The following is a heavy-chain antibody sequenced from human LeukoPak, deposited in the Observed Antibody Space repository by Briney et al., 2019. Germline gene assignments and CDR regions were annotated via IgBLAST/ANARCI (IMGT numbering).Heavy chain of an antibody. Sequence: SETLSLTCTVSGGSISSYYWSWIRQPAGKGLEWIGRIYTSGSTNYNTSLKSRVTMSVDTSKNQFSLKLSSVTAADTAVYYCARQLAAAGTAGLDYWGQGTLVTVSS. J-gene: IGHJ4*02. CDR2: IYTSGST. CDR3: ARQLAAAGTAGLDY. CDR1: GGSISSYY. D-gene: IGHD6-13*01. V-gene: IGHV4-4*07.